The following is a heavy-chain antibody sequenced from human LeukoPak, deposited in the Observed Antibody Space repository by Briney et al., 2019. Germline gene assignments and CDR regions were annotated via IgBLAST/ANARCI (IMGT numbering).Heavy chain of an antibody. D-gene: IGHD1-26*01. CDR2: IIPNLGVA. Sequence: VKVSCKASGGTFSSYTISCVRQGPGQGLEWMVKIIPNLGVANYAQKFQGRVTITADKSTSTAYMELSSLRSEDTAVYYCEREAVGARRPSYGMDVWGQGTTVTVSS. CDR1: GGTFSSYT. CDR3: EREAVGARRPSYGMDV. V-gene: IGHV1-69*04. J-gene: IGHJ6*02.